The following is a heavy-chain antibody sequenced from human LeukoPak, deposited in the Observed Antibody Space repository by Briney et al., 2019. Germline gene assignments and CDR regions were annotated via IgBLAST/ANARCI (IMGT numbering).Heavy chain of an antibody. Sequence: TLSLTCAVSGGSISSGGYSWSWIRQPPGKGLEWIGYIYHSGSTYYTPSLKSRVTISVDRSKNQFSLKLSSVTAADTAVYYCASSTYYYDSSGYFDYHYYYGMDVWGQGTTVTISS. CDR3: ASSTYYYDSSGYFDYHYYYGMDV. CDR1: GGSISSGGYS. V-gene: IGHV4-30-2*01. CDR2: IYHSGST. J-gene: IGHJ6*02. D-gene: IGHD3-22*01.